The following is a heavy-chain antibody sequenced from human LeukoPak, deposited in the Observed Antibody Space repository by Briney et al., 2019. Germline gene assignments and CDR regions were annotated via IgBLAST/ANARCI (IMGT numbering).Heavy chain of an antibody. Sequence: GGSLRLSCAASGFTFSDYNMRWIRQAPGKGLEWVSSISRSGSTKYYADSVKGRFTISRDNAKNSLYLQMNSLRPEDTAVYYCTRENSGSYYQFDCWGQGTLVTVSS. CDR3: TRENSGSYYQFDC. CDR1: GFTFSDYN. CDR2: ISRSGSTK. V-gene: IGHV3-11*04. J-gene: IGHJ4*02. D-gene: IGHD1-26*01.